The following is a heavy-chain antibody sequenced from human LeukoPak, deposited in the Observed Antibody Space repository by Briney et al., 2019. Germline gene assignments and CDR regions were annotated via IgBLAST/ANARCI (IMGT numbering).Heavy chain of an antibody. J-gene: IGHJ4*02. Sequence: GGSLRLFCAASGFTFSSYSKNWVSQAPGKGLECVSAISGSGGSTYYADSVKGRFTISRDNSKNTLYLQMNSLRAEDTAVYYCAKMIAARPVGGYFDYWGQRELVTVSS. V-gene: IGHV3-23*01. D-gene: IGHD6-6*01. CDR1: GFTFSSYS. CDR2: ISGSGGST. CDR3: AKMIAARPVGGYFDY.